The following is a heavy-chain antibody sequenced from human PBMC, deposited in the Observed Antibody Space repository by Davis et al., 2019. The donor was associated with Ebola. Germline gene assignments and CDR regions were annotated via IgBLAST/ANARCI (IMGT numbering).Heavy chain of an antibody. CDR3: ARVGRSYNLLLDY. V-gene: IGHV4-61*08. CDR2: IYYSGST. J-gene: IGHJ4*02. CDR1: GGSISSGGYY. D-gene: IGHD1-26*01. Sequence: MPSETLSLTCTVSGGSISSGGYYWSWIRQHPGKGLEWIGYIYYSGSTNYNPSLKSRVTISVDTSKNQFSLKLSSVTAADTAVYYCARVGRSYNLLLDYWGQGTLVTVSS.